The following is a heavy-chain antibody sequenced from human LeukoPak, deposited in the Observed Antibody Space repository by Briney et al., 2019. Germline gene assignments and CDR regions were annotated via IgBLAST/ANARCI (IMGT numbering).Heavy chain of an antibody. CDR2: IYYSGST. V-gene: IGHV4-59*01. CDR3: ASVLGYCTGGSCFPP. J-gene: IGHJ5*02. CDR1: GGSLTSYY. D-gene: IGHD2-15*01. Sequence: SQTLSLTCTVSGGSLTSYYCGWVRQPPGNGQEWIGYIYYSGSTNYNPSLKSRVTISVVTSTNHFSLKLSSVTAADTAVYYCASVLGYCTGGSCFPPWGQGTLVTVSS.